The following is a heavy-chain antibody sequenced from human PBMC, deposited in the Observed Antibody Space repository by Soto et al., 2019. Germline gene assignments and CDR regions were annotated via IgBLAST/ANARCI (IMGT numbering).Heavy chain of an antibody. V-gene: IGHV6-1*01. J-gene: IGHJ6*02. D-gene: IGHD2-2*01. CDR3: TKKKGDSSTYNGMDV. Sequence: PSQTLSLTCAISGDSVSSNSAAWNWIRQFPSRGLEWLGRAYYRSQWYYDSAVSVRSRITVIPDTSKNQFSLQLNSVTPEDTAVYYCTKKKGDSSTYNGMDVWGQGTTVPVSS. CDR1: GDSVSSNSAA. CDR2: AYYRSQWYY.